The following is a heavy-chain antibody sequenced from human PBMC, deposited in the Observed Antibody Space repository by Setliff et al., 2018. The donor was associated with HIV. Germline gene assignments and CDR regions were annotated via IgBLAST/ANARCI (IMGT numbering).Heavy chain of an antibody. CDR1: GGSISNSHW. V-gene: IGHV4-4*02. CDR2: IFHSGST. Sequence: PSETLSLTCAVSGGSISNSHWWSWVRQPPGKGLEWIGEIFHSGSTNYDPSLKSRVTTSLNKSKNQFSLKLTSVTAADPAVYYCATRPNYYGSGSSFDYWGQGTLVTVSS. CDR3: ATRPNYYGSGSSFDY. D-gene: IGHD3-10*01. J-gene: IGHJ4*02.